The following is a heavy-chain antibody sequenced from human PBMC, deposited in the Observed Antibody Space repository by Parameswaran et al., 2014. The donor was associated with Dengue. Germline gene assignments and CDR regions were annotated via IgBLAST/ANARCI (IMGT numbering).Heavy chain of an antibody. Sequence: WVRQAPGQRLEWMGWSNAGNGNTKYSQEFQGRVTMTRDTSISTAYMELSRLRSDDTAVYYCARDLGLRTSGYYYYYGMDVWGQGTTVTPSP. CDR2: SNAGNGNT. V-gene: IGHV1-3*02. J-gene: IGHJ6*02. D-gene: IGHD6-25*01. CDR3: ARDLGLRTSGYYYYYGMDV.